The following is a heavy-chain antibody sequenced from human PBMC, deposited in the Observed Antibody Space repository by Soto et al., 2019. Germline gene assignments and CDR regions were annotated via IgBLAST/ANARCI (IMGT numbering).Heavy chain of an antibody. CDR2: FGVDYVT. D-gene: IGHD2-8*02. V-gene: IGHV3-23*01. CDR3: AKAKGSFDHTGPDQ. J-gene: IGHJ4*02. Sequence: EVQLLESGGGLRQPGGSLRLSCATSGFRFSNYAMSWVRQAPGKGLEWVSGFGVDYVTYYADSVRGRFTISRDNSKNMLYLQMNSLTAEDTALYYCAKAKGSFDHTGPDQWGQGTLVTVSS. CDR1: GFRFSNYA.